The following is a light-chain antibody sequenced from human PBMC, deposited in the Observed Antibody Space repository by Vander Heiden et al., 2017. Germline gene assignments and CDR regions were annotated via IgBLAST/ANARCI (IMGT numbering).Light chain of an antibody. Sequence: GSPGQSITISCTGTSSDVGGYNYVSWYQQHPGKAPKLMIYDVSNRPSGVSNRFSGSKSGNTASLTISGLQAEDEADYYCSSYTSSSTLVVFGGGTKL. CDR3: SSYTSSSTLVV. CDR2: DVS. J-gene: IGLJ2*01. V-gene: IGLV2-14*04. CDR1: SSDVGGYNY.